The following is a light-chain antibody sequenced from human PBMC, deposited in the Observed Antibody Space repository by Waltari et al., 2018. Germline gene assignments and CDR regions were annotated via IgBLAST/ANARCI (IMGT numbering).Light chain of an antibody. Sequence: SGWAHQSGVSYVAGDQQRPGKAPWLRIYDASIRATGIPARFTGSGSETDFTLTISSLEPEDFAVYYCQQRSKWPLTFGGGIKVEIK. CDR2: DAS. J-gene: IGKJ4*01. CDR3: QQRSKWPLT. V-gene: IGKV3-11*01. CDR1: QSGVSY.